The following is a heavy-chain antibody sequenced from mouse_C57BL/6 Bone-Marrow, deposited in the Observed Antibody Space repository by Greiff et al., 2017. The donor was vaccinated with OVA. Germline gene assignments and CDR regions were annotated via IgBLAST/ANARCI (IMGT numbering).Heavy chain of an antibody. D-gene: IGHD3-3*01. CDR3: TTEGRGAWFAY. V-gene: IGHV14-4*01. Sequence: EVQLQQSGAELVRPGASVKLSCTASGFNIKDDYMHWVKQRPEQGLEWIGWFDPENGDTEYASKFQGKATITADTSSNTAYLQLSSLTSEDTAVYYCTTEGRGAWFAYWGQGTLVTVSA. CDR1: GFNIKDDY. CDR2: FDPENGDT. J-gene: IGHJ3*01.